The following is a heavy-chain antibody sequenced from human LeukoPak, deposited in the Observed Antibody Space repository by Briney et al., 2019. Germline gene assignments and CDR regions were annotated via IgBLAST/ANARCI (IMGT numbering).Heavy chain of an antibody. CDR3: ARDKEVPYSSSWYVHYYYGMDV. V-gene: IGHV3-21*01. J-gene: IGHJ6*02. CDR2: ISSSSSYI. D-gene: IGHD6-13*01. CDR1: GFTFSSYS. Sequence: GGSLRLSCAASGFTFSSYSMNWVRRAPGKGLEWVSSISSSSSYIYYADSVKGRFTISRDNAKNSLYLQMNSLRAEDTAVYYCARDKEVPYSSSWYVHYYYGMDVWGQGTTVTVSS.